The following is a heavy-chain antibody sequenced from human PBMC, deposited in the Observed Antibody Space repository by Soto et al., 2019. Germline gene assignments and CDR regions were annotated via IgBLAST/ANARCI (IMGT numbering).Heavy chain of an antibody. CDR1: GYTFTSYD. J-gene: IGHJ6*02. Sequence: QVQLVQSGAEVKKPGASVKVSCKASGYTFTSYDINWVRQATGQGLERMGWMNPNSGNTGYAQKFQGRVTMTRNTSLSTAYMELSSLRSEDTAVYYCAGFLGDFWSGYYYYYGMDVWGQGTTVTVSS. V-gene: IGHV1-8*01. D-gene: IGHD3-3*01. CDR2: MNPNSGNT. CDR3: AGFLGDFWSGYYYYYGMDV.